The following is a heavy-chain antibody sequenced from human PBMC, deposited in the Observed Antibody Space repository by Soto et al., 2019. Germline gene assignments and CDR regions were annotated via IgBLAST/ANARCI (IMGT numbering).Heavy chain of an antibody. CDR2: INHSGST. J-gene: IGHJ4*02. CDR3: ARGSIPAAGGGDY. V-gene: IGHV4-34*01. Sequence: LSLTCAVYGGSFSGYYWSWIRQSPGKGLEWIGEINHSGSTNYNPSLKSRVTISVDTSKNQFSLKLSSVTAADTAVYYCARGSIPAAGGGDYWGQGTLVTVSS. CDR1: GGSFSGYY. D-gene: IGHD6-13*01.